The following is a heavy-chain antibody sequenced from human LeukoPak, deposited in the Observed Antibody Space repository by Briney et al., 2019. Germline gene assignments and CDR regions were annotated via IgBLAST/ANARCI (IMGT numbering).Heavy chain of an antibody. CDR2: NTSPVCHI. CDR1: RLTSSTYS. J-gene: IGHJ4*02. V-gene: IGHV3-21*01. Sequence: GGSVTLPCTPSRLTSSTYSMIWPRHARGKGLEWVASNTSPVCHIDYGDSLKGRITISRDNAKRSLYLQMNSLRGEDTAVYYCATDGQSSGWYGFDYWGQGTRVTVSS. CDR3: ATDGQSSGWYGFDY. D-gene: IGHD6-19*01.